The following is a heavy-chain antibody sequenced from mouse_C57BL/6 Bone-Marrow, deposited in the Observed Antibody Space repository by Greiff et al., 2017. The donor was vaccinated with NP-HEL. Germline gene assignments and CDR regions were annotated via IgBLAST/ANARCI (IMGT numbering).Heavy chain of an antibody. CDR2: IRNKANGYTT. J-gene: IGHJ4*01. CDR1: GFTFTDYY. CDR3: ARSIYYYYADDPCYAMDY. D-gene: IGHD2-4*01. V-gene: IGHV7-3*01. Sequence: EVMLVESGGGLVQPGGSLSLSCAASGFTFTDYYMSWVRQAPGKALEWLVFIRNKANGYTTAYSASVQVRFTISKANSHSILYLKMNALRAEDSATYYCARSIYYYYADDPCYAMDYWGQGTSVTVSS.